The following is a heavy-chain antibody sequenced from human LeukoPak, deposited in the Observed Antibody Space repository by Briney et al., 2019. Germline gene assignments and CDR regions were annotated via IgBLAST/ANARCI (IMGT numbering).Heavy chain of an antibody. J-gene: IGHJ3*02. CDR3: ARRTNYVLRYFDWLPKPYDAFDI. V-gene: IGHV4-4*07. Sequence: SETLSLTCTVSGGSVSNYYWIWIRQPAGKRLEWIGRIYTSGSPNYNPSFKSRVTISVDTSKNQFSLKLSSVTAADTAVYYCARRTNYVLRYFDWLPKPYDAFDIWGQGTMVTVSS. D-gene: IGHD3-9*01. CDR2: IYTSGSP. CDR1: GGSVSNYY.